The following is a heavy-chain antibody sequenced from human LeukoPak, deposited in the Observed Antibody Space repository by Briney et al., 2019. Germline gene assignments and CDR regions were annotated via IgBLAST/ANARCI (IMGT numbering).Heavy chain of an antibody. V-gene: IGHV4-34*01. J-gene: IGHJ4*02. Sequence: SETLSLTCAVSGGSFSGYYWSWIRQPPGKGLEWIGEINHSGSTNYNSSLKSRVTISVDTSKNQFSLKVSSVTAADTAVYYCAREKMRRYSYGYAHWGQGTLVTVSS. CDR3: AREKMRRYSYGYAH. CDR1: GGSFSGYY. D-gene: IGHD5-18*01. CDR2: INHSGST.